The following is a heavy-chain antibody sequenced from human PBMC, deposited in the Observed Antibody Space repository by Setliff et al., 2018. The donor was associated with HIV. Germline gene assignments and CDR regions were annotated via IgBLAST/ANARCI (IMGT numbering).Heavy chain of an antibody. CDR1: GGSLSGYY. Sequence: PSETLSLTCTVYGGSLSGYYWSWIRQPPGKGLEWIGEVRHGGSTNYNPFLKSRLTILVDNSKNQFSLNVNSVTAADTAVYYGAKGKSVGSGTVSLDYWGQGKLVTVSS. CDR3: AKGKSVGSGTVSLDY. D-gene: IGHD3-10*01. J-gene: IGHJ4*02. CDR2: VRHGGST. V-gene: IGHV4-34*01.